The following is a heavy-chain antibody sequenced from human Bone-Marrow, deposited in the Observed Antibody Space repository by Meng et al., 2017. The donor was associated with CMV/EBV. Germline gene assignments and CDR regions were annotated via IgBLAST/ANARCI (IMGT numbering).Heavy chain of an antibody. V-gene: IGHV3-21*01. CDR1: GSTFSSYS. Sequence: GESLKISCEASGSTFSSYSMNWVRQAPGKGLEWVSSISSSSSYIYYPDSVKGRFTISRDNAKNSVYLQMNSLRAEDTAVYYCARDLTLYDYDSSGYSYYFDYWGQGTLVTVSS. CDR2: ISSSSSYI. J-gene: IGHJ4*02. D-gene: IGHD3-22*01. CDR3: ARDLTLYDYDSSGYSYYFDY.